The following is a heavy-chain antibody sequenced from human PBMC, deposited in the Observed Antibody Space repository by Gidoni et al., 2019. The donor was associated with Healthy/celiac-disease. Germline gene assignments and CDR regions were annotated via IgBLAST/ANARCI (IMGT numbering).Heavy chain of an antibody. CDR2: MRGSGASI. V-gene: IGHV3-23*01. CDR1: GFTFSNYA. D-gene: IGHD3-22*01. CDR3: AKDFYDTGGYVVYTFDI. Sequence: EVQLLESGGGLVQHGGSLRLSCSATGFTFSNYAMSWVRQAPGKGLEWVSAMRGSGASIYYADSVKGRFTISRDISKNTLYLQMNSLRAEDTAVYYCAKDFYDTGGYVVYTFDIWGQGTLVTVSS. J-gene: IGHJ3*02.